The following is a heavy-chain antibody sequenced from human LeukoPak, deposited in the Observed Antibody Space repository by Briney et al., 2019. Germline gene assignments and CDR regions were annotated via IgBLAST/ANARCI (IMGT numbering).Heavy chain of an antibody. CDR1: DDSVSGYY. CDR3: ARGLRDEERHYGYYYMDV. Sequence: PSETLSLTCTVSDDSVSGYYGSWIRQPPGKGLEWIGYFYTSANTNYNPSLKSRVTMSVDTSKNQFSLKLTSVTAADTAVYYCARGLRDEERHYGYYYMDVWGKGTTVTVSS. V-gene: IGHV4-4*09. D-gene: IGHD3-22*01. CDR2: FYTSANT. J-gene: IGHJ6*03.